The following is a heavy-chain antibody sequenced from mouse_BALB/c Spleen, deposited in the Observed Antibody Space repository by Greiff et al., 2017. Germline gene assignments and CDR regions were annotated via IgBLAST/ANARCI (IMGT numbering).Heavy chain of an antibody. CDR3: TRDRGITGFMDD. J-gene: IGHJ4*01. Sequence: EVKLMESGGGLVKPGGSLKLSCAASGFTFSSYTMSWVRQTPEKRLEWVATISSGGSYTYYPDSVKGRFTISRDNAKNTLYLQMSSLKSEDTAMYYCTRDRGITGFMDDWGQGTSVTVSS. D-gene: IGHD2-4*01. V-gene: IGHV5-6-4*01. CDR2: ISSGGSYT. CDR1: GFTFSSYT.